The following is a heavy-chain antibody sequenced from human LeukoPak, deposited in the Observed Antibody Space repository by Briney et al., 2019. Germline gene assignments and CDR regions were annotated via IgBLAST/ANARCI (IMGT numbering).Heavy chain of an antibody. V-gene: IGHV4-39*07. CDR3: ARDASFEYSSMYNWFDP. Sequence: PSETLSLTCTVSGGSISSSSYYWGWIRQPPGKGLEWSGSIYYSGSTYYNPSLKSRVTISVDTSKNQFSLKLSSVTAADTAVYYCARDASFEYSSMYNWFDPWGQGTLVTVSS. D-gene: IGHD6-6*01. J-gene: IGHJ5*02. CDR1: GGSISSSSYY. CDR2: IYYSGST.